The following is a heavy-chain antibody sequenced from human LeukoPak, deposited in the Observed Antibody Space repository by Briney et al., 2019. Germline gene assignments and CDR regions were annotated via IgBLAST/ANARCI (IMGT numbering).Heavy chain of an antibody. D-gene: IGHD2-15*01. CDR1: GFTFNSYA. CDR3: AKGLPDSPFDY. V-gene: IGHV3-23*01. J-gene: IGHJ4*02. Sequence: GGSLRLSCAASGFTFNSYAMSWVRQAPWERLQWVSGISDSGGNTYYADSVRGRFTISRDNSKNTLYLQMNSLRAEDTAVYYCAKGLPDSPFDYWGQGTLVTVSS. CDR2: ISDSGGNT.